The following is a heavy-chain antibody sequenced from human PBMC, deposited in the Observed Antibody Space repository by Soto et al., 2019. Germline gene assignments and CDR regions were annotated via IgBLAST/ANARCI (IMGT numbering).Heavy chain of an antibody. CDR1: GGGTLSNDA. D-gene: IGHD2-21*02. J-gene: IGHJ4*02. Sequence: QVHLVQSGADGRKSGSSVRVSCTASGGGTLSNDAISWVRQAPGQGLEWLGRISPFFGTTDYSQSFQGRLTMTADASPGTVYMDLRSLKADDTAVYYCAREVVTETTWGSFDSRGQGTLVTVSS. CDR2: ISPFFGTT. V-gene: IGHV1-69*01. CDR3: AREVVTETTWGSFDS.